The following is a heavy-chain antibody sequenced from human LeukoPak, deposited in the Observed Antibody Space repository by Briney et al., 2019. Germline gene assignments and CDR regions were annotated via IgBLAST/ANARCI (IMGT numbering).Heavy chain of an antibody. CDR3: ARDYGGIVATILFDY. CDR2: ISAYNGNT. Sequence: ASVKVSCKASGYTFTSYGISWVRQAPGQGLEWMGWISAYNGNTNYAQKLQGRVTMTTDTSTSTAYMELRSLRSDDTAVYYCARDYGGIVATILFDYWDQGTLVTVSS. CDR1: GYTFTSYG. V-gene: IGHV1-18*01. D-gene: IGHD5-12*01. J-gene: IGHJ4*02.